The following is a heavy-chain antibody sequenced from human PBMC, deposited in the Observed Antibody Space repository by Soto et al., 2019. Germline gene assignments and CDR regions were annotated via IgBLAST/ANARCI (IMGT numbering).Heavy chain of an antibody. Sequence: QVQLVQSGAEVKKPGASVKVSCKASGYTFTSYGISWVREAPGQGLEWMGWISTYYDNTNYAQNLRGRVTMTTDTSTSTAYMELRSLRSDDTAVYYCARDPPRRYNSGQGLDYWGQGTLVTVSS. CDR3: ARDPPRRYNSGQGLDY. CDR2: ISTYYDNT. V-gene: IGHV1-18*04. J-gene: IGHJ4*02. D-gene: IGHD5-18*01. CDR1: GYTFTSYG.